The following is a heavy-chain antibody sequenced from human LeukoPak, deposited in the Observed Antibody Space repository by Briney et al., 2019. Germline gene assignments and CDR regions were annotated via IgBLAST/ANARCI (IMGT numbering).Heavy chain of an antibody. V-gene: IGHV3-9*01. CDR2: INWNSGRI. D-gene: IGHD2-15*01. Sequence: GGSLRLSCAASGCTFDDYAMHWVRQAPGKGLEWVSGINWNSGRIGYADSVKGRFTISRDNAKNSLYLQMNSLRAEDTALYYCVKDIGVVTASYYFDYWGQGTLVIVSS. CDR1: GCTFDDYA. CDR3: VKDIGVVTASYYFDY. J-gene: IGHJ4*02.